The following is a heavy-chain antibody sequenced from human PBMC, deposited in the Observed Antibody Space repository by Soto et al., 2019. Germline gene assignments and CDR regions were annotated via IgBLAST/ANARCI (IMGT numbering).Heavy chain of an antibody. CDR2: ISTHNGNT. D-gene: IGHD3-3*01. CDR3: AREGILGLFDAYDL. CDR1: VFTSSG. V-gene: IGHV1-18*04. Sequence: ASVKVSCKASVFTSSGISWVRQAPGQRLEWMGWISTHNGNTIYAQKFQGRVIMTMDTSTTTVYMELRSLRPDDTAVYLCAREGILGLFDAYDLWGQGTMVTISS. J-gene: IGHJ3*01.